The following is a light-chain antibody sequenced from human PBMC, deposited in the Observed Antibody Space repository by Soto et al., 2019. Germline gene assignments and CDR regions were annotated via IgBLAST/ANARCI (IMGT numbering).Light chain of an antibody. J-gene: IGLJ1*01. Sequence: ALTQPASVSGSPGQSITISCTGTSSDVGAYNFVSWHQQHPGKAPKLMIYNVYDRPSGISYRFSGSKSGNTASLTISGLQGEDEADYYCSAYTVSRTYVFGTGTKVTVL. V-gene: IGLV2-14*03. CDR3: SAYTVSRTYV. CDR1: SSDVGAYNF. CDR2: NVY.